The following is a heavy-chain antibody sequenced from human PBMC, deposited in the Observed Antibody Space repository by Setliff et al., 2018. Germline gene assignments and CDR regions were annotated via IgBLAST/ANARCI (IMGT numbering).Heavy chain of an antibody. CDR1: GYSYSTCW. V-gene: IGHV5-51*01. J-gene: IGHJ5*02. CDR3: ARHPYYYGSGTYLDNNNRWFDP. CDR2: IYPGDSIT. D-gene: IGHD3-10*01. Sequence: LKISCKGSGYSYSTCWIGWVRQMPGKGLEWMGIIYPGDSITRYSPSFQGQVTISVDKSINTAYLQWSSLRASDTAIYYCARHPYYYGSGTYLDNNNRWFDPWGQGTLVTAPQ.